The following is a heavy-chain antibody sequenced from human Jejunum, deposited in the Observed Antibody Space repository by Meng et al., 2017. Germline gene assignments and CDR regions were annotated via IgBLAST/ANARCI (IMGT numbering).Heavy chain of an antibody. Sequence: QVQLHKWCAGMLTPSETLSLTCAVYGESLTNYYWNWIRQTPGKGLEWIGEVTKNEGTNYNPSLKSRVTITVDMTKNQFSLKLSSVTAADTAVYYCARGQDRAKTGYWGQGTLVTVSS. D-gene: IGHD4/OR15-4a*01. CDR3: ARGQDRAKTGY. V-gene: IGHV4-34*01. CDR1: GESLTNYY. CDR2: VTKNEGT. J-gene: IGHJ4*02.